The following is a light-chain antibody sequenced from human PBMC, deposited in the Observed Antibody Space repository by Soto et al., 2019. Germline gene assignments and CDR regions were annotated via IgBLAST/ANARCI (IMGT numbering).Light chain of an antibody. CDR1: QSISRY. V-gene: IGKV1-39*01. CDR3: QHSYTTPPWT. CDR2: AAS. Sequence: DIQMTQSPSSVSASAGDRFTITCRSSQSISRYLNWYQQKPGKAPKLLIYAASNLQSGVPSRFSGSGSETDFTLTISSLQPEDFATYCCQHSYTTPPWTFGQGTKVDI. J-gene: IGKJ1*01.